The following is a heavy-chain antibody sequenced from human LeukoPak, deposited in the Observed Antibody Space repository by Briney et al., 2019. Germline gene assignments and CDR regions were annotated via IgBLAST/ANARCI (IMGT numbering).Heavy chain of an antibody. D-gene: IGHD3-10*01. Sequence: GASVKVSCKASGGTFSSYTISWVRQAPGQGLEWMGRIIPILGIANYAQKFQGRVTITADKSTSTAYMELSSLRSEDTAVYYCAREPPVTHRYYYGSGSYYPWGQGTLVTVSS. CDR3: AREPPVTHRYYYGSGSYYP. CDR2: IIPILGIA. V-gene: IGHV1-69*04. CDR1: GGTFSSYT. J-gene: IGHJ5*02.